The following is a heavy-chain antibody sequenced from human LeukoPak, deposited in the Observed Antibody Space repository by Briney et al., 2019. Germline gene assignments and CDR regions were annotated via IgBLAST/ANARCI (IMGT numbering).Heavy chain of an antibody. J-gene: IGHJ6*02. D-gene: IGHD3-10*02. V-gene: IGHV3-21*01. CDR1: GFTFSSYS. Sequence: TGGSLRLSCAASGFTFSSYSMNWVRQAPGKGLEWVSSISSSSSYIYYADSVKGRFTISRDNAKNSLYLQMNSLRAEDTAVYYCARVSRFGELGGMDVWGQGTTVTASS. CDR2: ISSSSSYI. CDR3: ARVSRFGELGGMDV.